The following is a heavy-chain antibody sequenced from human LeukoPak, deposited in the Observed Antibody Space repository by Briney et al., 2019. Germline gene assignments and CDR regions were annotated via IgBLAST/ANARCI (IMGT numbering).Heavy chain of an antibody. J-gene: IGHJ6*03. CDR3: AKAGIRYGSGAPHYMVV. Sequence: PGGSLRLSCAASGFTFSSYGMNWVRQASGKGLEWASAISGSGGSTYYADSVKGRFTISRDNSKDTLYLQMNSLRAEDTAVYYCAKAGIRYGSGAPHYMVVWGKGTTVTVSS. D-gene: IGHD3-10*01. CDR2: ISGSGGST. V-gene: IGHV3-23*01. CDR1: GFTFSSYG.